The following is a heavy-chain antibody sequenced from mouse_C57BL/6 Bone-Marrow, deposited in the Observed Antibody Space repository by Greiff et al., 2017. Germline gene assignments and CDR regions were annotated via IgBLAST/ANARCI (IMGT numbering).Heavy chain of an antibody. CDR2: IYPGSGST. CDR3: ARGGAYYSNIDY. Sequence: QVQLQQPGAELVKPGASVKMSCKASGYTFTSYWITWVKQRPGQGLEWIGDIYPGSGSTNYNEKFKSKATLTVDTSSTTAYMQLSSLTSEDSAVYYCARGGAYYSNIDYWGQGTTLTVSS. J-gene: IGHJ2*01. D-gene: IGHD2-5*01. V-gene: IGHV1-55*01. CDR1: GYTFTSYW.